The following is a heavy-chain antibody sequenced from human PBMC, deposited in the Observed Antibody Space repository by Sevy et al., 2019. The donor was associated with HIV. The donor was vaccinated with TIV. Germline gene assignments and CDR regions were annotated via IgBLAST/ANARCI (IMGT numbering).Heavy chain of an antibody. CDR1: GFTFSSYA. V-gene: IGHV3-30-3*01. Sequence: GGSLRLSCAASGFTFSSYAMHWVRQAPGKGLEWVAVISYDGSNKYYADSVKGRFTISRDNSKNTLYRQRNSLRAEDTAVYYCARVYSRYCSGGSCYLFQHWGQGTLVTVSS. CDR2: ISYDGSNK. CDR3: ARVYSRYCSGGSCYLFQH. D-gene: IGHD2-15*01. J-gene: IGHJ1*01.